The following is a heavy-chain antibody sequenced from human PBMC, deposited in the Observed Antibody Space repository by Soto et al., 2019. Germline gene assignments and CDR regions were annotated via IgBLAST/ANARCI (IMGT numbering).Heavy chain of an antibody. CDR3: AHIGWPQDKYYFDS. V-gene: IGHV2-5*02. CDR1: GFSLSTSGVG. D-gene: IGHD2-15*01. J-gene: IGHJ4*02. CDR2: IYWDDDR. Sequence: QITLKESGPTLVKPTQTLTLTCTFSGFSLSTSGVGVGWIRQPPGKALEWLTLIYWDDDRRYSPSLRSRLTTXKXTXTNQVVLTMTNMDPVDTATYYCAHIGWPQDKYYFDSWGRGTLVTVSS.